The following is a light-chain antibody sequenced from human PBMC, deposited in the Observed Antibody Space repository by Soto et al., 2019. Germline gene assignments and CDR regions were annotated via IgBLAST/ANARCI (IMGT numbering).Light chain of an antibody. V-gene: IGKV1-5*03. CDR3: QQYNSHRA. CDR2: KAS. CDR1: QSISSW. Sequence: DIQMTQSPSTLSASVGERVTITCRASQSISSWMAWYQQKPGKAPKLLIYKASSLESGVPSRFSGSGSGTEFTLTISSLQPDDFATYFCQQYNSHRAFGQGTKVDIK. J-gene: IGKJ1*01.